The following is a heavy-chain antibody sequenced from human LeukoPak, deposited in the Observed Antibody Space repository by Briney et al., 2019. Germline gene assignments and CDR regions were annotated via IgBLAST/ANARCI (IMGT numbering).Heavy chain of an antibody. CDR3: ARVSVVYGMDV. CDR1: GGSISSDY. V-gene: IGHV4-59*01. Sequence: PSETLSLTCSVSGGSISSDYWAWIRQPPGKGLEWIGYMYYTGSTNYNPSLKSRVTILLATSKNQFSLKLSSVTAADTAAYYCARVSVVYGMDVWGRGTTVAVSS. J-gene: IGHJ6*02. CDR2: MYYTGST.